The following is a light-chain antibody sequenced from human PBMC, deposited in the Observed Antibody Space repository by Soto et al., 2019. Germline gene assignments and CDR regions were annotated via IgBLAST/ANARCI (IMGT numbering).Light chain of an antibody. J-gene: IGLJ1*01. CDR1: SSDVGGYNY. CDR3: CSYAGSYKGYV. Sequence: QSALTQPRSVSGSPGQSVTISCTGTSSDVGGYNYVSWYQQHPGKAPKLMIYDVSKRPSGVPDRFSGSKSGNTASLTISGLQAEDEAESYCCSYAGSYKGYVFGTGTKVTVL. V-gene: IGLV2-11*01. CDR2: DVS.